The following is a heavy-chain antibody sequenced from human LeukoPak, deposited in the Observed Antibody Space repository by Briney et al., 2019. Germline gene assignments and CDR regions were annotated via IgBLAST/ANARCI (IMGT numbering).Heavy chain of an antibody. CDR1: GYTFTGYY. V-gene: IGHV1-2*02. Sequence: ASVKVSCKASGYTFTGYYMHWVRQAPGQGLEWMGWINPNSGGTNYAQKFQGRVTMTRDTSISTAYMELSRLRSDDTAVYYCARVPMTTVTTYRSGEGYYFDYWGQGTLVTVSS. D-gene: IGHD4-17*01. CDR3: ARVPMTTVTTYRSGEGYYFDY. CDR2: INPNSGGT. J-gene: IGHJ4*02.